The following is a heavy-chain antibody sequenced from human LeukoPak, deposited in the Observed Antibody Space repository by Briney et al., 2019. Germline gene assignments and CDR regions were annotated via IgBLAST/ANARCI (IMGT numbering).Heavy chain of an antibody. D-gene: IGHD3-22*01. V-gene: IGHV1-2*02. CDR3: ARASYYYDSSGYPGYYFDY. J-gene: IGHJ4*02. Sequence: ASVKVSCKASGYTFTGYYMHWVRQAPGQGLEWMGWINTNSGGTNYAQKFQGRVTMTRDTSISTAYMELSRLRSDDTGVYYCARASYYYDSSGYPGYYFDYWGQGTLVTVSS. CDR2: INTNSGGT. CDR1: GYTFTGYY.